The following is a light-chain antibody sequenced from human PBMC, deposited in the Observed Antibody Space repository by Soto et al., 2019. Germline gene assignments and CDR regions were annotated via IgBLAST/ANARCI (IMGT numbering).Light chain of an antibody. J-gene: IGKJ3*01. CDR1: QSVSSN. CDR3: QKYNNWPPFT. Sequence: EIVMTQSPATLSVSPGERATLSCRASQSVSSNLAWYQQKPGQAPRVLIYGASTRATGIQARFSGSGSGTELTLTISSLQSEDFAVYYCQKYNNWPPFTFGPGTKVNIK. V-gene: IGKV3-15*01. CDR2: GAS.